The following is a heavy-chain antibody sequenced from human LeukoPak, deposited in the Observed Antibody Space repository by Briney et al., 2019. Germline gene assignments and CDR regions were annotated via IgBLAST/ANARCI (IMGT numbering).Heavy chain of an antibody. CDR1: GGSISSYY. D-gene: IGHD2-2*01. V-gene: IGHV4-4*09. CDR2: IYTSGST. Sequence: SETLSLTCTVSGGSISSYYWSWIRQPPGKGLEWIGYIYTSGSTNYNPSLKSRVTISVDTSKNQFSLKLSSVTAADTAVYYCARGGCSSTSCHPGANWFDPWGQGTLVTVSS. CDR3: ARGGCSSTSCHPGANWFDP. J-gene: IGHJ5*02.